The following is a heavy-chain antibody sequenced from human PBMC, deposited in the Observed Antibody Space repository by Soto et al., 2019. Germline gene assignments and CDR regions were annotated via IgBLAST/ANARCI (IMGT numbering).Heavy chain of an antibody. CDR3: ARNLKHSYGSGPLDP. J-gene: IGHJ5*02. CDR1: GFAFSSYP. Sequence: QVQLVESGGGVVQPGRSLRLSCAASGFAFSSYPLHWVRRAPGKGLEWVAVLSYNGNNHYYADSVKGRFTISRDNSQNPLYPQMDSLRSEDTAVYYCARNLKHSYGSGPLDPWGQGDLVTV. D-gene: IGHD3-10*01. V-gene: IGHV3-30-3*01. CDR2: LSYNGNNH.